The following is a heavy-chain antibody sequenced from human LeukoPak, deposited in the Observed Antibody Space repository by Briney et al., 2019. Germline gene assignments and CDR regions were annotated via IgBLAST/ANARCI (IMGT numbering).Heavy chain of an antibody. CDR1: GYRFINSW. D-gene: IGHD1-26*01. Sequence: GESLKISCKGSGYRFINSWIAWVRQMPGKGLEWMGIIYPGDSDTRYSPSFQGQVTLSADKSISAAYLQWNSLKASDTAMYYCARQELGGSFDYWGQGTLVTVSS. J-gene: IGHJ4*02. CDR3: ARQELGGSFDY. V-gene: IGHV5-51*01. CDR2: IYPGDSDT.